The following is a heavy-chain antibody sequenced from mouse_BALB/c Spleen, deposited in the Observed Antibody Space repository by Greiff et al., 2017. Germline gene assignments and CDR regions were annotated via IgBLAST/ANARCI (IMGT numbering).Heavy chain of an antibody. J-gene: IGHJ4*01. CDR2: ISNGGGST. Sequence: EVHLVESGGGLVQPGGSLKLSCAASGFTFSSYTMSWVRQTPEKRLEWVAYISNGGGSTYYPDTVKGRFTISRDNAKNTLYLQMSSLKSEDTAMYYCARGGYYAMDYWGQGTSVTVSS. CDR1: GFTFSSYT. CDR3: ARGGYYAMDY. V-gene: IGHV5-12-2*01.